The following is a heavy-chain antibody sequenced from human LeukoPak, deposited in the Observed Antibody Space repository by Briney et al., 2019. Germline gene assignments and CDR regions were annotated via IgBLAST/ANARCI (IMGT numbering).Heavy chain of an antibody. J-gene: IGHJ4*02. CDR2: ISWNSGSI. Sequence: GGSLRLSCAASGFTFDDYAMHWVRQAPGKGLEWVSGISWNSGSIGYADSVKGRFTISRDNAKNSLYLQMNSLRAEDMALYYCAKGYCSSTSCSPNYWGQGTLVTVSS. CDR1: GFTFDDYA. V-gene: IGHV3-9*03. CDR3: AKGYCSSTSCSPNY. D-gene: IGHD2-2*01.